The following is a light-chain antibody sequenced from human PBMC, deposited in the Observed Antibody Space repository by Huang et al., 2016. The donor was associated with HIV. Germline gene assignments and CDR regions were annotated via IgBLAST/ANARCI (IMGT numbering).Light chain of an antibody. CDR3: QQYNTSLRT. Sequence: ENLMTQSPSTLSVSPGESATLSCRASQSVFKNLAWYQQKPGQAPKLLIYGSSTRAAGIPARFSGSGSGTDFTLTISSLQSEDFAVYYCQQYNTSLRTFGQGTKVEV. CDR1: QSVFKN. J-gene: IGKJ1*01. CDR2: GSS. V-gene: IGKV3-15*01.